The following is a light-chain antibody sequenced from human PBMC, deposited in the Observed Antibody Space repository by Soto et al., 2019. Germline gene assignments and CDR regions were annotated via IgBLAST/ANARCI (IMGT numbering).Light chain of an antibody. CDR2: DVS. CDR3: SSYTSSSTLSTSV. CDR1: SSDVGGYNY. Sequence: QSVLTQPASVSGSPGQSITISCTGTSSDVGGYNYVSWYQHHPGKAPKLMIYDVSNRPSGVSNRFSGSKSGNTASLIISGLQAEDEADYYCSSYTSSSTLSTSVVGTGTK. V-gene: IGLV2-14*03. J-gene: IGLJ1*01.